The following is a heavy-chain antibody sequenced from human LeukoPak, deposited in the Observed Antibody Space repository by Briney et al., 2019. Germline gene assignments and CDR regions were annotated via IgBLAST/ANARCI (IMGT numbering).Heavy chain of an antibody. CDR2: IYHSGST. Sequence: SETLSLTCAVSGYSLSSGYYWGWIRQPPGKGLEWIGSIYHSGSTYYNPSLKSRVTISVDTSKNQFSLKLSSVTAADTAVYYCARSGLRFLEWLLFIDYWGQGTLVTVSS. J-gene: IGHJ4*02. CDR3: ARSGLRFLEWLLFIDY. D-gene: IGHD3-3*01. CDR1: GYSLSSGYY. V-gene: IGHV4-38-2*01.